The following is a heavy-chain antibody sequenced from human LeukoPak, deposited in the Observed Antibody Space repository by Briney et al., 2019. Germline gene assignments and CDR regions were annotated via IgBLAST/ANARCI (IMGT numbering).Heavy chain of an antibody. CDR2: VDHTGST. CDR1: DDSITMYY. D-gene: IGHD6-13*01. Sequence: SETLSLTCSVSDDSITMYYWTWIRQPPGKGLEWIGYVDHTGSTNFNPSLDGRVSISRDTTKNLFSLRLRSVTAADTAVYFCARGRVSSSTWYSTYYYYFYMDLWGKGTTVTVSS. V-gene: IGHV4-59*01. J-gene: IGHJ6*03. CDR3: ARGRVSSSTWYSTYYYYFYMDL.